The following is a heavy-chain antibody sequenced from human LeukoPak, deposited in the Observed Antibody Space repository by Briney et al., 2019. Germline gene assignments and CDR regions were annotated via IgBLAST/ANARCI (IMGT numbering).Heavy chain of an antibody. CDR3: ARRQEGFDP. CDR1: GGSISSSSYY. V-gene: IGHV4-39*07. J-gene: IGHJ5*02. Sequence: SETLSLTCTVSGGSISSSSYYWGWIRQPPGKGLEWIGSIYYSGSTYYNPSLKSRVTISVDTSKNQFSLKLSSVAAADTAVYYCARRQEGFDPWGQGTLVAVSS. CDR2: IYYSGST.